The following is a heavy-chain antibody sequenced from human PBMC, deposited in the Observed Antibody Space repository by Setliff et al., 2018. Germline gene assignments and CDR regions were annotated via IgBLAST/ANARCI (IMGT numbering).Heavy chain of an antibody. Sequence: TSETLSLTCTVSGFSINSGTHFWGWIRQPPGKRLEWIGRIHYSGNTYYNASLKSRVIISVDTAQNQFSLSLSSVTAADTAVYYCARTGTYRYFDYWGQGTLVTVSS. CDR3: ARTGTYRYFDY. V-gene: IGHV4-39*01. J-gene: IGHJ4*02. CDR2: IHYSGNT. CDR1: GFSINSGTHF. D-gene: IGHD1-1*01.